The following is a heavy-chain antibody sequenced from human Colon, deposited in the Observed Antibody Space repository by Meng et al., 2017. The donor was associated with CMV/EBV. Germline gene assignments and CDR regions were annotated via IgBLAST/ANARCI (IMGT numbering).Heavy chain of an antibody. Sequence: GGSLRLSCAASGFTFNHYSLNWVRQAPGKGLEWVSSISHTGDTYYPDSLKGRFTLSRDNAQNSVYLDMNSLTAEDTAVYYCARGWPPDFWGQGTLVTVSS. CDR3: ARGWPPDF. D-gene: IGHD6-13*01. J-gene: IGHJ1*01. CDR2: ISHTGDT. CDR1: GFTFNHYS. V-gene: IGHV3-21*06.